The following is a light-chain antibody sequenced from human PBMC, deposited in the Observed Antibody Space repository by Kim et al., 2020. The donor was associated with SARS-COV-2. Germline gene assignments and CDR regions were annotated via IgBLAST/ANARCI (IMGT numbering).Light chain of an antibody. Sequence: SLSPGERSPPSSRASQSVSSGLAWYHQNPGQTPRTFIFDAATRATGIPGRFSGSESGTDFTLTISSLEPEDFAVPYSRQRSNWLTFCGGT. V-gene: IGKV3-11*01. CDR1: QSVSSG. J-gene: IGKJ4*01. CDR3: RQRSNWLT. CDR2: DAA.